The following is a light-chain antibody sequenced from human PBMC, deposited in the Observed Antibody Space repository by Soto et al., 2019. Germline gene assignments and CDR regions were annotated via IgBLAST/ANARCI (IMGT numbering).Light chain of an antibody. V-gene: IGLV2-11*01. CDR2: DVT. CDR3: CSYAGSYTVV. J-gene: IGLJ2*01. Sequence: QSALTQPRSVSGSPGQSVTISCTGTSSDVGYYNYVSWYQQHPGKAPKLMIYDVTKRPSGVPDRFSGSKSGNTASLTISGLRAEDEADYYCCSYAGSYTVVFGGGTKLTVL. CDR1: SSDVGYYNY.